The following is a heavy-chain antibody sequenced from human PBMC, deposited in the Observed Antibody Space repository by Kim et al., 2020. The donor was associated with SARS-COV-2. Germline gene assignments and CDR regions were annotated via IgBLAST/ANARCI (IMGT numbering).Heavy chain of an antibody. Sequence: ASVKVSCKASGYTFTSYAMHWVRQAPGQRLEWMGWINAGNGNTKYSHKFQGRVTITRDTSASTAYMELSSLRSEYTAVYYCAIISGSTAAATGYWGQGTLVTVSS. CDR3: AIISGSTAAATGY. J-gene: IGHJ4*02. D-gene: IGHD6-13*01. CDR2: INAGNGNT. CDR1: GYTFTSYA. V-gene: IGHV1-3*01.